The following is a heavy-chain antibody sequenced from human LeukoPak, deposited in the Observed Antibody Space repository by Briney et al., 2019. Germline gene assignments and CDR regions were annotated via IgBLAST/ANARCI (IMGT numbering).Heavy chain of an antibody. CDR2: FYYSGTT. V-gene: IGHV4-39*01. Sequence: SETLPLTCTASGCSISNSSFYWGWIRQPPGKGLEWIGSFYYSGTTYYKPPLTRRVTISLETSKNQLSLRLSSVTASDTAVYFCARRRSRSYYDSWGQGNPVTVSS. CDR1: GCSISNSSFY. CDR3: ARRRSRSYYDS. J-gene: IGHJ4*02.